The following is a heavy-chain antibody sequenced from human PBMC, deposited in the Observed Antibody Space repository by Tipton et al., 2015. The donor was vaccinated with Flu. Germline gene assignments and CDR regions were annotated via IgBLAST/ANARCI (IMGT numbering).Heavy chain of an antibody. CDR1: GYSFTSYW. CDR2: IYPGDSDT. CDR3: VRHYLAYCGDDCYSGLDY. J-gene: IGHJ4*02. D-gene: IGHD2-21*02. V-gene: IGHV5-51*01. Sequence: QLVQSGAEVKKPGESLKISCKGSGYSFTSYWIGWVRQMPGKGLEWMGIIYPGDSDTRYSPSFQGQVTISADKSISTAYLQWSSLKASDTAMYYCVRHYLAYCGDDCYSGLDYWGQGTLVTVSS.